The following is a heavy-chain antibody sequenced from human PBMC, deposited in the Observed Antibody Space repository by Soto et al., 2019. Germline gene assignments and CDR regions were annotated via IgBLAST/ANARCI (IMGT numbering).Heavy chain of an antibody. CDR2: IYYSGST. CDR3: ARDGPLLAYCGGDCSDWFDP. Sequence: SETLSLTCTVSGGSISSGDYYWSWIRQPPGKGLEWIGYIYYSGSTYYNPSLKSRVTISVDTSKNQFSLKLSSVTAADTAVYYCARDGPLLAYCGGDCSDWFDPWGQGTLVAVSS. J-gene: IGHJ5*02. CDR1: GGSISSGDYY. V-gene: IGHV4-30-4*01. D-gene: IGHD2-21*02.